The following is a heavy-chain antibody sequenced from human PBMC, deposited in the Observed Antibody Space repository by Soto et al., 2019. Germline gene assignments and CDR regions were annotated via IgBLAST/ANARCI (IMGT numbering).Heavy chain of an antibody. CDR3: ARATYLFYYYYAMDV. V-gene: IGHV1-46*01. J-gene: IGHJ6*02. D-gene: IGHD1-1*01. CDR2: INASGGST. Sequence: QVQLVQSGAEVKKPGASVKVSCKASGYTFTSYYIHWVRQAPGQGLEWMGIINASGGSTSYAQKFQGRVTMTRDTSTSTVYMELSSLRSEDTAVYYCARATYLFYYYYAMDVWGQGTTVTVSS. CDR1: GYTFTSYY.